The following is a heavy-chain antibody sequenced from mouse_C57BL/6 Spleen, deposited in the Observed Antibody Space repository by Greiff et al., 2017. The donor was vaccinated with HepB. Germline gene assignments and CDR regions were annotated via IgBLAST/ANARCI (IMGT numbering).Heavy chain of an antibody. CDR1: GFTFSDYG. J-gene: IGHJ3*01. D-gene: IGHD1-3*01. V-gene: IGHV5-17*01. CDR2: ISSGSSTI. Sequence: ELQRVESGGGLVKPGGSLKLSCAASGFTFSDYGMHWVRQAPEKGLEWVAYISSGSSTIYYADTVKGRFTISRDNAKNTLFLQMTSLRSEDTAMYYCARSGAPAWFAYWGQGTLVTVSA. CDR3: ARSGAPAWFAY.